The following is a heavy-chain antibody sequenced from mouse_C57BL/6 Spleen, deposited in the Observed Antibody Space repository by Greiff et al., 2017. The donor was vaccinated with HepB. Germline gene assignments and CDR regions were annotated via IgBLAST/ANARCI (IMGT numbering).Heavy chain of an antibody. CDR2: IYPGSGST. D-gene: IGHD2-1*01. CDR3: ATGRGKIDAMDY. V-gene: IGHV1-55*01. CDR1: GYTFPSYW. J-gene: IGHJ4*01. Sequence: QVQLQQPGAELVKPGASVKMSCKASGYTFPSYWITWVKQRPGQGLEWIGDIYPGSGSTNYNENLKSKATLTVDTSSSTAYMQLSNLTSEDSAVYYCATGRGKIDAMDYWGQGTSVTVSS.